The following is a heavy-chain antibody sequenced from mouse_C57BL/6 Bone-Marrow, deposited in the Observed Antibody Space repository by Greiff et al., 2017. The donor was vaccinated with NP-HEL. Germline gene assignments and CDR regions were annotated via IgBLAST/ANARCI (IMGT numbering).Heavy chain of an antibody. CDR3: ARERDYYGSPYYFDY. Sequence: QVQLQQSGPELVKPGASVKISCKASGYAFSSSWMNWVKQRPGKGLEWIGRIYPGDGDTNYNGKFKGKATLTADKSSSTAYMQLSSLTSEDSAVYCCARERDYYGSPYYFDYWGQGTTLTVSS. V-gene: IGHV1-82*01. CDR2: IYPGDGDT. CDR1: GYAFSSSW. D-gene: IGHD1-1*01. J-gene: IGHJ2*01.